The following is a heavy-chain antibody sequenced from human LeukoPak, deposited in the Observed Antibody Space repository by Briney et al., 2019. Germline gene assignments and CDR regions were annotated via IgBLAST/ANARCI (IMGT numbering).Heavy chain of an antibody. D-gene: IGHD3-10*01. V-gene: IGHV4-4*07. CDR1: GGSISSYY. CDR3: ARSDGYGLVDI. Sequence: SETLSLTCTVSGGSISSYYWSWLRQPAGKGLEWIGRIYTSGSTNYNPSLKSRVTTSVDTSKNQFSLKPSSVTAADTAVYYCARSDGYGLVDIWGQGTMVTVSS. CDR2: IYTSGST. J-gene: IGHJ3*02.